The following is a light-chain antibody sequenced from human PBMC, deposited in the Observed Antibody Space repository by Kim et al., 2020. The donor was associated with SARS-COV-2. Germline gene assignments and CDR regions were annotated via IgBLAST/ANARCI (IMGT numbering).Light chain of an antibody. CDR3: EQYHNPPFT. Sequence: DIQMTQSPSSLSASVGDRVTITCQASQDISDYLNWYQQKPEKAPKLLISDASNLETGVPSRFNGSESGTDFTFTISSLQPEDFATYYCEQYHNPPFTFGQGTKLGI. J-gene: IGKJ2*01. CDR2: DAS. V-gene: IGKV1-33*01. CDR1: QDISDY.